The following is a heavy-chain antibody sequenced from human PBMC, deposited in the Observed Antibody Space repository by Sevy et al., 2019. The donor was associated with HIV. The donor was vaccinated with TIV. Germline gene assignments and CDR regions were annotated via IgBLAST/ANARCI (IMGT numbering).Heavy chain of an antibody. Sequence: GGSLRLSCAASGFIVSDYYMSWVRQAPGKGLEWVSYISGSGDDTIYYADSVKGRFTISRDNTMNSLYLQMNSLRAEDTAVYYCARDHVKDGDLGDYYYYAMDVWGQGTTVTVSS. CDR3: ARDHVKDGDLGDYYYYAMDV. V-gene: IGHV3-11*01. D-gene: IGHD4-17*01. CDR2: ISGSGDDTI. CDR1: GFIVSDYY. J-gene: IGHJ6*02.